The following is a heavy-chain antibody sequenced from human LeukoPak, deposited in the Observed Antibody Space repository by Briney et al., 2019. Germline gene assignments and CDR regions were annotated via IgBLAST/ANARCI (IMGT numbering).Heavy chain of an antibody. CDR2: ISSSGDIT. CDR1: GFTFDNYA. Sequence: PGGSLRLSCAASGFTFDNYAMSWVRQAPGQGLEWVSAISSSGDITYYADSVKGRFTVSRDSSKNTLFLQMNSLRAGDTAVYYCATEVRGVIINPWGQGTLVTVSS. CDR3: ATEVRGVIINP. J-gene: IGHJ5*02. D-gene: IGHD3-10*01. V-gene: IGHV3-23*01.